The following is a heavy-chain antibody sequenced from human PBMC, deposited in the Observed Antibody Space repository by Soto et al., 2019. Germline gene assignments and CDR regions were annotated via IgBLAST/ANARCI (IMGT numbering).Heavy chain of an antibody. D-gene: IGHD6-13*01. CDR1: GYTFTGYY. Sequence: ASVKVPFKASGYTFTGYYMHWVRQAPGQGLGWMGWINPNSGGKNYAQKFQGRVTMTRDTSISTAYMELSRLRSDDTAVYYFASDLWYSSSPAYNWFKPWGQGTLDTVST. CDR2: INPNSGGK. V-gene: IGHV1-2*02. CDR3: ASDLWYSSSPAYNWFKP. J-gene: IGHJ5*02.